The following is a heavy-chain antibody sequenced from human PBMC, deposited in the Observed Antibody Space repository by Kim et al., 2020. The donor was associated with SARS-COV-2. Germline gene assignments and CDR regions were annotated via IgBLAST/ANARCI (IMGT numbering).Heavy chain of an antibody. J-gene: IGHJ4*02. Sequence: GGSLRLSCEVSEFTFYDFGMHWVRQAPGKGLEWVAGISYDGREQYYADSVKGRFTISRDNSEDTLYLEMASLRADDTAVYYCARDGGYNYILHYFDYWGQGVLVSLSS. CDR1: EFTFYDFG. CDR2: ISYDGREQ. CDR3: ARDGGYNYILHYFDY. V-gene: IGHV3-30*03. D-gene: IGHD5-18*01.